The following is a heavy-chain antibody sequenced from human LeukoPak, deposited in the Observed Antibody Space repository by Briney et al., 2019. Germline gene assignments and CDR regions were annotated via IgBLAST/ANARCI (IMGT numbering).Heavy chain of an antibody. CDR3: ASENSSGYYRFDY. CDR2: MNPNSGGT. V-gene: IGHV1-8*01. Sequence: ASVKVSCKASGYTFTTYDINWVRQAPGQGLEWVAWMNPNSGGTVYAQNFQGRVTLARDTSIGTAYMELSSLTSEDTAVYYCASENSSGYYRFDYWGQGTLVTVSS. D-gene: IGHD3-22*01. CDR1: GYTFTTYD. J-gene: IGHJ4*02.